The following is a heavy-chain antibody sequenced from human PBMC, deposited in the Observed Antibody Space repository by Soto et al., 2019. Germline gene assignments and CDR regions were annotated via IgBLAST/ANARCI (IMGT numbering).Heavy chain of an antibody. CDR2: IIPIFGTA. V-gene: IGHV1-69*13. Sequence: GASVKVSCKASGYTFTSYAMNWVRQAPGQGLEWMGWIIPIFGTANYAQKFQGRVTITADESTSTAYMELSSLRSEDTAVYYCARARRGYDILTGYYIPQFLDWGQGTLVTVSS. J-gene: IGHJ4*02. CDR3: ARARRGYDILTGYYIPQFLD. D-gene: IGHD3-9*01. CDR1: GYTFTSYA.